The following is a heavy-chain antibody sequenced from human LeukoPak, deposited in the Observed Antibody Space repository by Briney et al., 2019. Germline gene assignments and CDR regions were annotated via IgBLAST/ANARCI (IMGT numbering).Heavy chain of an antibody. V-gene: IGHV3-74*01. D-gene: IGHD5-12*01. Sequence: GGSLRLSCAASEFTFSNYWMHWVRQAPGKGLVWVSRINTDGSSTGYADSVKGRFTISRDNAKSTLYLQMNSLRAEDTAVYYCARDLDGYRSGNGAWGQGTLVTVSS. CDR1: EFTFSNYW. CDR2: INTDGSST. J-gene: IGHJ5*02. CDR3: ARDLDGYRSGNGA.